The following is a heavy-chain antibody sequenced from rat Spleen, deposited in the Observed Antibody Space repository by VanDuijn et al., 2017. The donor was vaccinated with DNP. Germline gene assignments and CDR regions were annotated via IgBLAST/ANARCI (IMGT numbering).Heavy chain of an antibody. D-gene: IGHD1-12*02. Sequence: EVQVVESGGGLVQPGRSLNLSCAASGFTFTNSGFHWIRQAPTKGLEWVTSISPRGLSTYYRDSVKGRFTISRDNAKSIVYLQMDSLGSEDTATYYCVTQTPDYYYDGNYNYPRWGQGVMVTVSS. V-gene: IGHV5-19*01. CDR1: GFTFTNSG. CDR3: VTQTPDYYYDGNYNYPR. CDR2: ISPRGLST. J-gene: IGHJ2*01.